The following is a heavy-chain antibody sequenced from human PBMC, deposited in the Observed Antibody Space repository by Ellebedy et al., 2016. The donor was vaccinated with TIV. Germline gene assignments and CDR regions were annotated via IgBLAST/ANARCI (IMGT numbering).Heavy chain of an antibody. Sequence: AASVNVSCKASGYTFTSYAMNWVRQAPRQGLEWMGWINTNTGNPTYAQGFTGRFVFSLDTSVSTAYLQICSLKAEDTAVYYCARDRFFSSWVAANYFDYWGQGTLVTVSS. CDR3: ARDRFFSSWVAANYFDY. CDR2: INTNTGNP. J-gene: IGHJ4*02. D-gene: IGHD3-3*01. V-gene: IGHV7-4-1*01. CDR1: GYTFTSYA.